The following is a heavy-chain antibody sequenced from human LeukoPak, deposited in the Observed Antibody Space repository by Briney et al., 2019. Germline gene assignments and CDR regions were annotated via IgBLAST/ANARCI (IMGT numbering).Heavy chain of an antibody. Sequence: PGGSLRLSCAASGFTFSSYAMSWVRQAPGKGLEWVSAISGSGGSTYYADSVKGRFTISRDNAKNSLYLQMNSLRAEDTAVYYCARDTVGYYDFWSGYYTRGVIDYWGQGTLVTVSS. CDR1: GFTFSSYA. V-gene: IGHV3-23*01. CDR2: ISGSGGST. CDR3: ARDTVGYYDFWSGYYTRGVIDY. D-gene: IGHD3-3*01. J-gene: IGHJ4*02.